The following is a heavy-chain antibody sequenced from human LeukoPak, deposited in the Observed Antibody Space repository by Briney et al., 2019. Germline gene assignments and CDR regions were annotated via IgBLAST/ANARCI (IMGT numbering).Heavy chain of an antibody. CDR2: ISSSSTYI. CDR1: GFTFSSYT. Sequence: PGGSLRLSCAASGFTFSSYTMNWVRQAPGKGLEWVSLISSSSTYIYYADSVKGRFTISGDNAKNSLYLQMNSLRAEDTAVYYCAKDDDYYYGMDVWGQGTTVTVSS. J-gene: IGHJ6*02. V-gene: IGHV3-21*01. CDR3: AKDDDYYYGMDV.